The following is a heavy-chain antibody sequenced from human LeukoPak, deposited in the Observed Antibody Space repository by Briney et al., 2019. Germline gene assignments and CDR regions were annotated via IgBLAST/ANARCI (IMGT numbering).Heavy chain of an antibody. D-gene: IGHD3-22*01. V-gene: IGHV3-30*03. Sequence: GRSLRLSCAASGFTFSSYGMHWVRQAPGKGLEWVAVISYDGSNKYYADSVKGRFTISRDNSKNTLYLQMNSLRAEDTAVYYCALWYSSGYYYVDYFDYWGQGTLVTVSS. J-gene: IGHJ4*02. CDR3: ALWYSSGYYYVDYFDY. CDR1: GFTFSSYG. CDR2: ISYDGSNK.